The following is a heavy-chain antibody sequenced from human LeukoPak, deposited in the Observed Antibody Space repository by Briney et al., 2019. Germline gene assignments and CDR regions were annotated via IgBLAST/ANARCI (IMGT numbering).Heavy chain of an antibody. V-gene: IGHV3-11*01. J-gene: IGHJ6*02. Sequence: GGSLRLSCAASGFTFSDYYMSWIRQAPGKGLEWVSYISSSGSTIYYADSVKGRFTISRDNAKNSLYLQMNSLRAEDTAIYYCVKDRPCDGCMPMDAWGQGTTVTVSS. CDR2: ISSSGSTI. D-gene: IGHD5-24*01. CDR3: VKDRPCDGCMPMDA. CDR1: GFTFSDYY.